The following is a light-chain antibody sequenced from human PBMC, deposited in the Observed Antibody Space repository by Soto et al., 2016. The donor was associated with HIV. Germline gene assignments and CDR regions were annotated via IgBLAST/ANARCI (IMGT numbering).Light chain of an antibody. CDR1: QTISTY. V-gene: IGKV1-39*01. Sequence: DIQMTQSPSSLSASVGDRVTITCRASQTISTYVNWYQQKSEKAPKLLIYAASNLQSGVPSRFSGSGSGTDFTLTISSLQPEDFTTYYCQEYYGTFGQGTKVDFK. CDR2: AAS. CDR3: QEYYGT. J-gene: IGKJ1*01.